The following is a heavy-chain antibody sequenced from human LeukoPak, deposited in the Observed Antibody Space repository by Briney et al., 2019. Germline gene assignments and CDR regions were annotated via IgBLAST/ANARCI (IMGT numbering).Heavy chain of an antibody. J-gene: IGHJ5*02. CDR2: IYTSGST. CDR1: GGSISSYY. Sequence: SETLSLTCTVSGGSISSYYWSWIRQPPGKGLEWIGYIYTSGSTNYNPALKSRVTISVDTSKNQFSLKLSSVTAADTAVYYCARTAPLGYCTSSSCPLGWFDPWGQGTLVTVSS. D-gene: IGHD2-2*01. V-gene: IGHV4-4*09. CDR3: ARTAPLGYCTSSSCPLGWFDP.